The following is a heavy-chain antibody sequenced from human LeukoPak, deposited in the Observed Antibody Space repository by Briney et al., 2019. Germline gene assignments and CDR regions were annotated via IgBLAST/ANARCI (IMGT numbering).Heavy chain of an antibody. CDR1: GYTFRSYG. V-gene: IGHV1-18*01. J-gene: IGHJ6*02. CDR3: ARGAIFGADTSPIYYYGLDV. CDR2: ISGYNGVV. D-gene: IGHD3-3*01. Sequence: GASVKVSCTTSGYTFRSYGITWVRQAPGQGLEWMGWISGYNGVVHYAQKVQGRVTMTTDTSTMTAYMELRSQRSADTAVYYCARGAIFGADTSPIYYYGLDVWGQGTTITVSS.